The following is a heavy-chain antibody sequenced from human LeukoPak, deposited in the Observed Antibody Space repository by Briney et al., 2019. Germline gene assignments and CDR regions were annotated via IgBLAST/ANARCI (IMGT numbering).Heavy chain of an antibody. Sequence: SETLSLTCSVSGYSFTSGHYWGWIRQPPGKGLEWIANIYHTGSAHYNPSLKRRVTRSVDTSKNQFYLKLSSVTAADTAVYYCARYCTSTTCILRGFDYWGQGTLVTVSS. D-gene: IGHD2-2*01. V-gene: IGHV4-38-2*01. J-gene: IGHJ4*02. CDR2: IYHTGSA. CDR1: GYSFTSGHY. CDR3: ARYCTSTTCILRGFDY.